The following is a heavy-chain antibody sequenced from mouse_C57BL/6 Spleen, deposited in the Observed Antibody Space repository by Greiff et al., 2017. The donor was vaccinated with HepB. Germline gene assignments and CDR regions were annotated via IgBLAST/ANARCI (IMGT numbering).Heavy chain of an antibody. CDR1: GYSIPTVYY. D-gene: IGHD3-1*01. CDR2: ISYDGSN. J-gene: IGHJ2*01. V-gene: IGHV3-6*01. Sequence: EVKLQESGPCLVQPSPSLSLTCSVPGYSIPTVYYCNCFRQFPGNKLEWMGYISYDGSNNYNPSLKNRISITRDTSKNQFFLKLNSVTTEDSATYYYANGTVLHSPPFGCWGEGTTLTNSS. CDR3: ANGTVLHSPPFGC.